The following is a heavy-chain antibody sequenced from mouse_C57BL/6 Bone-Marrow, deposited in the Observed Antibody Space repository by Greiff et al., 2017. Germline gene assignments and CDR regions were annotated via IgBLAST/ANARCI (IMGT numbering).Heavy chain of an antibody. D-gene: IGHD2-2*01. CDR2: IYPSDSET. CDR3: ARSGRWLRFDY. V-gene: IGHV1-61*01. J-gene: IGHJ2*01. CDR1: GYTFTSYW. Sequence: VQLQQPGAELVRPGSSVKLSCKASGYTFTSYWMDWVKQRPGQGLEWIGNIYPSDSETHYNQKFKDKATLTVDKSSSTAYMQLSSLTSEDSAVYYCARSGRWLRFDYWGQGTTLTVSS.